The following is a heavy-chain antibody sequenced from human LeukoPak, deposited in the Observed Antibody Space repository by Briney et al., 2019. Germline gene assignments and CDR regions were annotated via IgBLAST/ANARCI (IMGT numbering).Heavy chain of an antibody. J-gene: IGHJ4*02. V-gene: IGHV4-34*01. Sequence: SETLSLTCAVYGGSFSGYYWSWIRQPPGKGLEWIGEINHSGSTNYNPSLKSRVTISVDTSKNQFSLKLSSVTAADTAVYYCARGHGYSYTFFDDWGQGTLVTVSS. CDR3: ARGHGYSYTFFDD. CDR2: INHSGST. D-gene: IGHD5-18*01. CDR1: GGSFSGYY.